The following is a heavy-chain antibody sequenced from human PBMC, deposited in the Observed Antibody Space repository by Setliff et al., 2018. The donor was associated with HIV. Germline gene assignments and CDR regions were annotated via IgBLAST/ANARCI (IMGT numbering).Heavy chain of an antibody. CDR2: IYYSGST. V-gene: IGHV4-30-4*01. Sequence: PSETLSLTCTVSGDSIRSSDFYWSWIRQAPGKGLEWIGYIYYSGSTYYNPTLKSRVTISLESSRNQFSLNLRSVTAADTAVYFCARVEYYYDTSSYPSTGDYWGQGTMVTVSS. CDR1: GDSIRSSDFY. D-gene: IGHD3-22*01. J-gene: IGHJ4*02. CDR3: ARVEYYYDTSSYPSTGDY.